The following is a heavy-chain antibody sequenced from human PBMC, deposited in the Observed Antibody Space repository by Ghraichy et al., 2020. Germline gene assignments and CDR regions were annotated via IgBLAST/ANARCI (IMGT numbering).Heavy chain of an antibody. CDR2: ISGSGGST. CDR1: GFTFSSYA. CDR3: AKDRSYYDSSGSTNFDY. D-gene: IGHD3-22*01. V-gene: IGHV3-23*01. Sequence: GGSLRLSCAASGFTFSSYAMSWVRQAPGKGLEWVSAISGSGGSTYYADSVKGRFTISRDNSKNTLYLQMNSLRAEDTAVYYCAKDRSYYDSSGSTNFDYWGQGTLVTVSS. J-gene: IGHJ4*02.